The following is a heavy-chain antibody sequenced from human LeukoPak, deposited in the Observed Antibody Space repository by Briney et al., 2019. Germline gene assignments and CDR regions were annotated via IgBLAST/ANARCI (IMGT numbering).Heavy chain of an antibody. Sequence: GGSLRLSCAASGFTFSSYWMSWVRQAPGKGLEWVANIKQDGSEKYYVDSVKGRFTISRDNAKNSLYLQMNSLRAEDTAVYYCASYGQQLTENWFDPWGQGTLVTASS. D-gene: IGHD6-13*01. V-gene: IGHV3-7*01. J-gene: IGHJ5*02. CDR1: GFTFSSYW. CDR2: IKQDGSEK. CDR3: ASYGQQLTENWFDP.